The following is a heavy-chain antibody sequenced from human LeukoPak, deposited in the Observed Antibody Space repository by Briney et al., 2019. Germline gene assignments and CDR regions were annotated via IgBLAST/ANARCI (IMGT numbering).Heavy chain of an antibody. D-gene: IGHD3-10*01. CDR2: INHNGGT. Sequence: SETLSLTCAVYGGSFSGYFWSWIRQPPGKGLEWIGDINHNGGTNYNPSLKSRVTISVDTSKSQFSLKLSSVTAADTAVYYCARDPGGNFDIWGQGTMVTVSS. CDR3: ARDPGGNFDI. J-gene: IGHJ3*02. CDR1: GGSFSGYF. V-gene: IGHV4-34*01.